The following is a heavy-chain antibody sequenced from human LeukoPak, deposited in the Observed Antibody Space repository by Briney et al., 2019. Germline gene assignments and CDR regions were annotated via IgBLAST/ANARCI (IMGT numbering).Heavy chain of an antibody. CDR2: IWYDGSNK. CDR1: GFTFSSYG. CDR3: AREAFVYCSSPSCYPYAFDI. V-gene: IGHV3-33*01. Sequence: PGGSLRLSCAASGFTFSSYGMHWVRQAPGKGLEWVAVIWYDGSNKYYADSVKGRFTISRDNSKNTLYLQMNSLRAEDTAVYYCAREAFVYCSSPSCYPYAFDIWGQGTMVTVSS. J-gene: IGHJ3*02. D-gene: IGHD2-2*01.